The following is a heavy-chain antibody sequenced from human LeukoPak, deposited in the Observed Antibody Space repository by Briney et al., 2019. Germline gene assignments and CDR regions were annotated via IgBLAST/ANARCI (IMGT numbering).Heavy chain of an antibody. V-gene: IGHV4-39*07. J-gene: IGHJ4*02. CDR2: IYYSGST. CDR1: GGSISSSSYY. D-gene: IGHD6-13*01. Sequence: PSETLSLTCTVSGGSISSSSYYWGWIRQPPGKGLEWIGSIYYSGSTYYNPSLKSRVTISVDTSKNQFSLKLSSVTAADTAVYYCARDILVAGAAAGTYYFDNWGQGTLVSVSS. CDR3: ARDILVAGAAAGTYYFDN.